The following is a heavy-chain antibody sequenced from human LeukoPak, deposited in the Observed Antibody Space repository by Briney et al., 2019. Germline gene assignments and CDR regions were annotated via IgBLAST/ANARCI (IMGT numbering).Heavy chain of an antibody. CDR2: ISSSSSYI. CDR3: ARDFPRRGRIVVVPAAYYYYYGMDV. CDR1: GFTFSSYS. Sequence: GGSLRLSCAASGFTFSSYSMNWVRQAPGKGLEWVSSISSSSSYIYYADSVKGRFTISRGNAKNSLYLQMNSLRAEDTAVYYCARDFPRRGRIVVVPAAYYYYYGMDVWGQGTTVTVSS. V-gene: IGHV3-21*01. D-gene: IGHD2-2*01. J-gene: IGHJ6*02.